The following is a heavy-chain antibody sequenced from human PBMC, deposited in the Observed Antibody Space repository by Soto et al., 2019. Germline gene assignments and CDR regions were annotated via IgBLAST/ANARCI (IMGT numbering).Heavy chain of an antibody. Sequence: QVQLQESGPGLVKPSETLSLTCTVSGGSISSYYWSWIRQPPGKGLEWIGYIYYSGSTNYNPSLKSRVTISVDTSKNQFSLKLSSVTAADTVVYYCARAGIAARTMDYWGQGTLVTVSS. CDR2: IYYSGST. V-gene: IGHV4-59*01. CDR3: ARAGIAARTMDY. CDR1: GGSISSYY. D-gene: IGHD6-6*01. J-gene: IGHJ4*02.